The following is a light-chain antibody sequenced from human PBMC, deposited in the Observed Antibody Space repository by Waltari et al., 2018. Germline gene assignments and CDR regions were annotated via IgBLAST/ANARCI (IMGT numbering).Light chain of an antibody. CDR2: EVS. CDR3: SSYTSSSTLWV. Sequence: QSALTQPASVSGSPGQSITIPCTGTSSDVGGYTYVSWYQQHPGKAPKLMIYEVSNRPSGVSNRFSGSKSGNTASLTISGLQAEDEADYYCSSYTSSSTLWVFGTGTKVTVL. V-gene: IGLV2-14*01. J-gene: IGLJ1*01. CDR1: SSDVGGYTY.